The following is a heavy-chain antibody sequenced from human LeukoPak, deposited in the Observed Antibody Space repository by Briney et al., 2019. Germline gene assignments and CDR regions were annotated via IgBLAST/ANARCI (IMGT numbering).Heavy chain of an antibody. CDR2: INHSGGT. CDR3: TRAYWIGFHFDS. V-gene: IGHV4-34*10. CDR1: GGSFSGYY. Sequence: PSETLSLTCAVYGGSFSGYYWSWIRQPPGKGLEWIGEINHSGGTNYNPSLKSRITMSVDMSANQFSLRLTSVSAADTAVYYCTRAYWIGFHFDSWGQGILVSVSS. D-gene: IGHD3-3*01. J-gene: IGHJ4*02.